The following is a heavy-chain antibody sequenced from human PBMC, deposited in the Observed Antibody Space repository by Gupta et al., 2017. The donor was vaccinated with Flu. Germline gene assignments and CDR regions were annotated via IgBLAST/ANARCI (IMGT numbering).Heavy chain of an antibody. J-gene: IGHJ4*02. CDR2: INHSGSS. V-gene: IGHV4-34*01. CDR1: GGSFSGYY. Sequence: QVQLQQWGAGLLKPSETLSLTCAVYGGSFSGYYWSWIRQPPGKGLEWIGEINHSGSSNYNPSLKSRVTISVDTSKNQFSLKLSSVTAADTAVYYCARGGDSSGWYLDYWGQGTLVTGSS. D-gene: IGHD6-19*01. CDR3: ARGGDSSGWYLDY.